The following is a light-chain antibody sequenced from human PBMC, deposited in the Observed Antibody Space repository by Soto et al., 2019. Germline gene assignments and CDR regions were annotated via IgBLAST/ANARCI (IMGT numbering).Light chain of an antibody. CDR3: QQFGRSPPSWT. CDR1: QSVSSNY. CDR2: GAS. Sequence: ETVLTQSPGTLSLSPGERATLSCRASQSVSSNYLAWYQQKPGQAPRLLMYGASTRATGIPDRFSGSGSGTAFTLTICRLEPEDFAVYYCQQFGRSPPSWTFGQGTKVEIK. J-gene: IGKJ1*01. V-gene: IGKV3-20*01.